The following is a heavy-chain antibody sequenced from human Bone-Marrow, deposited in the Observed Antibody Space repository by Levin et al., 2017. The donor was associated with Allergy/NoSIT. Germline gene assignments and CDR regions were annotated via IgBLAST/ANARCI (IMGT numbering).Heavy chain of an antibody. J-gene: IGHJ4*02. D-gene: IGHD3/OR15-3a*01. Sequence: GESLKISCAASGFTFDTFTMSWVRQRPGKGLEWLSDISGAGGRTYYADSVKGRFTISRDNSQSTIYLQMNSLRAEDTAVYYCAKNLGADEYYAFLPGLFDDWGQGTLVTVSS. V-gene: IGHV3-23*01. CDR1: GFTFDTFT. CDR3: AKNLGADEYYAFLPGLFDD. CDR2: ISGAGGRT.